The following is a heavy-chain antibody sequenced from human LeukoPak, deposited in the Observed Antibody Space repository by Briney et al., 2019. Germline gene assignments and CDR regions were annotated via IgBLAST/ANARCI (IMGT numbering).Heavy chain of an antibody. CDR3: ASSSWYYYFDY. J-gene: IGHJ4*02. CDR1: GLTFSSYW. Sequence: PGGSLRLSRAAAGLTFSSYWMSWVRQAPGKGLEWVANIKQDGSEKYYVDAVKGRFTISRDNAKNSLYLQMNSLRAEDTAVYYCASSSWYYYFDYWGQGTLVTVSS. V-gene: IGHV3-7*01. CDR2: IKQDGSEK. D-gene: IGHD6-13*01.